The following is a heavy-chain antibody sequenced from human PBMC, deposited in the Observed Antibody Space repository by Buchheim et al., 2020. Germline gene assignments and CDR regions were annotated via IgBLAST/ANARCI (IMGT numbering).Heavy chain of an antibody. V-gene: IGHV4-59*12. CDR2: NHHSGDT. CDR3: ARHLPGPYDY. J-gene: IGHJ4*02. CDR1: GGSITSNY. Sequence: QVHLQESGPGLVKPLETLSLTCTVSGGSITSNYWSWVRQPPGKTLEWIGYNHHSGDTSYNPSLNSRVTMSLDTSKNQFSLNLRSLTAADTAVYYCARHLPGPYDYWGQGIL.